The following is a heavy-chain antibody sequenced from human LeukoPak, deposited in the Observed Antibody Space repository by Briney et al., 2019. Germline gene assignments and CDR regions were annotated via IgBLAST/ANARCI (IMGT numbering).Heavy chain of an antibody. Sequence: GASVKVCCKASGYTFTSRAFSWVRQAPGQGLEWMGWINADNGNTNYAQKFQGRVTMTTDTSTSTAYMELRSLRSDDTAVYYCARDEISGGWYNHWGQGTLVTVSS. V-gene: IGHV1-18*04. D-gene: IGHD2-15*01. J-gene: IGHJ5*02. CDR2: INADNGNT. CDR3: ARDEISGGWYNH. CDR1: GYTFTSRA.